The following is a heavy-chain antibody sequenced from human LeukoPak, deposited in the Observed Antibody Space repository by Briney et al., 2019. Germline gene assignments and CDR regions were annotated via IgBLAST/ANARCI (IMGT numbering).Heavy chain of an antibody. V-gene: IGHV1-2*06. CDR3: ARGYCSGGSCYSVENWFDP. J-gene: IGHJ5*02. CDR2: INPNSGGT. D-gene: IGHD2-15*01. Sequence: ASVKVSCKASGYTFTGYYMHWVLQAPGQGLEWMGRINPNSGGTNYAQKFQGRVTMTRDTSISTAYMELSRLRSDDTAVYYCARGYCSGGSCYSVENWFDPWGRGTLVTVSS. CDR1: GYTFTGYY.